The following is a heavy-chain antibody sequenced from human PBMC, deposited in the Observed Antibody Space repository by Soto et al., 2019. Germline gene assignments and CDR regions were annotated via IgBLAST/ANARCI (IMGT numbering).Heavy chain of an antibody. CDR3: ARDESSSMYYFAY. CDR2: ISGSGGST. V-gene: IGHV3-23*01. CDR1: GFTFSSKS. Sequence: EVQLLESGGGLVQAGGYLRLSCAASGFTFSSKSMSWVRQPPGKGLEWVSGISGSGGSTYYADSVKGRFTISRDNSKYTVFLQLNSLTVEDTAVYFCARDESSSMYYFAYWGHGTLVTVSS. D-gene: IGHD6-13*01. J-gene: IGHJ4*01.